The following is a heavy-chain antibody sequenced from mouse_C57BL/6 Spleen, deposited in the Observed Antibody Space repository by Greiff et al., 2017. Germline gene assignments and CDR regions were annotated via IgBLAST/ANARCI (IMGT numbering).Heavy chain of an antibody. D-gene: IGHD2-5*01. CDR3: SYYSNYSYFDY. J-gene: IGHJ2*01. V-gene: IGHV1-15*01. CDR1: GYTFTDYE. Sequence: QVQLQQSGAELVRPGASVTLSCKASGYTFTDYEMHWVKQTPVHGLEWIGAIDPETGGTAYNQKFKGKAILTADKSSSTAYMELRSLTSEDSAVYYCSYYSNYSYFDYWGQGTTLTVSS. CDR2: IDPETGGT.